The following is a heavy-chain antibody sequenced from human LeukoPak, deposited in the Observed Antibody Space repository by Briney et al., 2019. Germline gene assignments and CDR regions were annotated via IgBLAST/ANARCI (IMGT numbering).Heavy chain of an antibody. J-gene: IGHJ4*02. CDR2: ISSSSSYI. CDR3: ARDSGELSLYPDH. V-gene: IGHV3-21*01. Sequence: GGSLRLSCAASGFTFSSYSMNWVRQAPGKGLEWVSSISSSSSYIYYADSVKGRFTISRDNAKNSLYLQMNSLRAEDTAVYYCARDSGELSLYPDHWGQGTLVTVSS. D-gene: IGHD3-16*02. CDR1: GFTFSSYS.